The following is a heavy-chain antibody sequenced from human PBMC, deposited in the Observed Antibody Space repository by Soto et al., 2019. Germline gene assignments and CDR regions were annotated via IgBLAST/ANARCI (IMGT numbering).Heavy chain of an antibody. CDR3: ARDLRVRGRYYLDY. V-gene: IGHV4-31*02. J-gene: IGHJ4*02. D-gene: IGHD3-10*01. CDR2: IYYSGST. CDR1: GGSIIDVGGC. Sequence: SVTLSLTWTVSGGSIIDVGGCWICIHKHPGKGLEWIGYIYYSGSTYYNPSLKSRVTISVDTSKNQFSLKLSSVTAADTAVYYCARDLRVRGRYYLDYWGQGTLVTVSS.